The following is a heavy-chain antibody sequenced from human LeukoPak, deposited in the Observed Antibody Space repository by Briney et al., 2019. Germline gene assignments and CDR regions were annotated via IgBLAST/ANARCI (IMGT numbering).Heavy chain of an antibody. CDR1: GFTFSNYA. CDR2: IIPILGIA. V-gene: IGHV1-69*04. D-gene: IGHD1-7*01. CDR3: ASRYSTLTGTTFYNWFDP. J-gene: IGHJ5*02. Sequence: GGSLRLSCAASGFTFSNYAMSWVRQAPGQGLEWMGRIIPILGIANYAQKFQGRVTITADKSTSTAYMELSSLRSEDTAVYYCASRYSTLTGTTFYNWFDPWGQGTLVTVSS.